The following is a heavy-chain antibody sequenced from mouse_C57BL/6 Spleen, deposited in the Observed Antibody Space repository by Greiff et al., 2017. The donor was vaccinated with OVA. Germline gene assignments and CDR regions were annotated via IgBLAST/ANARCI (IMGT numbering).Heavy chain of an antibody. Sequence: QVQLQQSGAELVKPGASVKISCKASGYAFSSYWMNWVKQRPGKGLEWIGQIYPGDGDTNYNGKFKGKATLTADKSSSTAYMQLSSLTSEDSAVYFCARWGLITTVVAHFDVWGTGTTVTVSS. CDR3: ARWGLITTVVAHFDV. V-gene: IGHV1-80*01. D-gene: IGHD1-1*01. CDR2: IYPGDGDT. CDR1: GYAFSSYW. J-gene: IGHJ1*03.